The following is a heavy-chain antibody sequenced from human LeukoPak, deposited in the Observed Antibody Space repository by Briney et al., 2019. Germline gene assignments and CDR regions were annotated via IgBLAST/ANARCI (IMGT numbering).Heavy chain of an antibody. CDR2: IIPIFDTT. D-gene: IGHD4-17*01. CDR1: GGTFSNYA. CDR3: ARMSSYGDYVRGIDY. Sequence: SVKVSCKASGGTFSNYAISRVRQAPGQGLKWMGGIIPIFDTTKYAQKLQGRVTMTADESTSTAYMELSSLRSEDTAVYYCARMSSYGDYVRGIDYWGQGTLVTVSS. J-gene: IGHJ4*02. V-gene: IGHV1-69*13.